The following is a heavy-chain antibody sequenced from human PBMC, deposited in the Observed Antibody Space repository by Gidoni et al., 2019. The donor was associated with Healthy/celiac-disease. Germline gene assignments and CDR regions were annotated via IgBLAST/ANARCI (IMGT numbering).Heavy chain of an antibody. CDR3: ARYYSGSGSSLPHDAFDI. V-gene: IGHV1-2*02. J-gene: IGHJ3*02. D-gene: IGHD3-10*01. Sequence: QMQLVPARAEVKKPGAAVKVSCKASGYTCTGDSMHWVRQAPGHGLEWMGWIHPNSGGTTYAQKFQGRVTMTRDTSISTAYMELSRLRSDDTAVYYCARYYSGSGSSLPHDAFDIWGQGTMVTVSS. CDR1: GYTCTGDS. CDR2: IHPNSGGT.